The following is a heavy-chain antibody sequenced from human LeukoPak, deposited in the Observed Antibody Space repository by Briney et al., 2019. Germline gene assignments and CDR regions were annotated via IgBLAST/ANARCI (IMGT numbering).Heavy chain of an antibody. CDR2: TSAYNGNT. CDR3: ARDPLYDYVWGSYRYPFRY. V-gene: IGHV1-18*04. J-gene: IGHJ4*02. CDR1: GYTFTSYG. Sequence: ASVKVYCKASGYTFTSYGISWVRQAPGQGLEWMGWTSAYNGNTNYAQKLQGRVTMTTDTSTSTAYMELRSLRSDDTAVYYCARDPLYDYVWGSYRYPFRYWGQGTLVTVSS. D-gene: IGHD3-16*02.